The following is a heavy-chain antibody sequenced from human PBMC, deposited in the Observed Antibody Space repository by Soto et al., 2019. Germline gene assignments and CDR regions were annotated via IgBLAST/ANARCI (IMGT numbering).Heavy chain of an antibody. CDR2: ISYDGSKK. V-gene: IGHV3-30-3*01. Sequence: QVPLVESGGGVVQPGRSLRLSCAASGFTFSSYAMHWVRQAPGEGLEWVAVISYDGSKKYFTDSVKGRFTISRDNSKNTLYLQMNSLRAEDTAVYYCARESGVSWGQGTLVTVSS. CDR1: GFTFSSYA. CDR3: ARESGVS. J-gene: IGHJ5*02. D-gene: IGHD3-10*01.